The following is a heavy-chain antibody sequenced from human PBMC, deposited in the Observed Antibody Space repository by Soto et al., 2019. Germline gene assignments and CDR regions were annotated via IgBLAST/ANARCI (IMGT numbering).Heavy chain of an antibody. D-gene: IGHD6-13*01. CDR2: IYPGDSDT. CDR1: GYSFTSYW. Sequence: PGESLKISCKGSGYSFTSYWIGWVRQMPGKGLERMGIIYPGDSDTRYSPSFQGQVTISADKSISTAYLQWSSLKASDTAMYYCARRRNEQQLVPYYYYYYMDVWGKGTTVTVSS. J-gene: IGHJ6*03. V-gene: IGHV5-51*01. CDR3: ARRRNEQQLVPYYYYYYMDV.